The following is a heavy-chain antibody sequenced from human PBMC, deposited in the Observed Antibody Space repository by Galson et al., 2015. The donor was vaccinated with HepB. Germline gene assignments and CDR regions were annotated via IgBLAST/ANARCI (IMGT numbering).Heavy chain of an antibody. D-gene: IGHD2-2*01. CDR2: ISSSSSYI. V-gene: IGHV3-21*01. Sequence: SLRLSCAASGFTFSSYSMNWVRQAPGKGLEWVSSISSSSSYIYYADSVKGRFTISRDNAKNSLYLQMNSLRAEDTAVYYCARWLTRAPWRYCSSTSCYRSLSGEDAFDIWGQGTMVTVSS. CDR3: ARWLTRAPWRYCSSTSCYRSLSGEDAFDI. CDR1: GFTFSSYS. J-gene: IGHJ3*02.